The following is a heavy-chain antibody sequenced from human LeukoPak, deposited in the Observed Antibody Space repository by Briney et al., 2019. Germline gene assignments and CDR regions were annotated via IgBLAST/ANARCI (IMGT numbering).Heavy chain of an antibody. J-gene: IGHJ4*02. D-gene: IGHD6-6*01. CDR1: GFTFSSYA. CDR3: ARDQRARTADY. V-gene: IGHV3-7*04. Sequence: GGSLRLSCAASGFTFSSYAMSWVRQAPGIGLEWVANIKQDGSEKYYVESVKGRFTISRDNAKNSLYLEVNSLRAEDTAIYYCARDQRARTADYWGQGTLVTVSS. CDR2: IKQDGSEK.